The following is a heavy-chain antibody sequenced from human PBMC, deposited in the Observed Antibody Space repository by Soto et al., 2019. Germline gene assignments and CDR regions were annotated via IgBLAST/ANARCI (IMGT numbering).Heavy chain of an antibody. CDR3: ARGYSSSWYERSANDY. Sequence: SVKVSCKASGGTFSSYAISWVRQAPGQGLEWMGGIIPICGTANYAQKFQGRVTITRDKSTSTAYMELSSLRSEDTAVYYCARGYSSSWYERSANDYWGQGTLVTVSS. D-gene: IGHD6-13*01. CDR1: GGTFSSYA. J-gene: IGHJ4*02. CDR2: IIPICGTA. V-gene: IGHV1-69*05.